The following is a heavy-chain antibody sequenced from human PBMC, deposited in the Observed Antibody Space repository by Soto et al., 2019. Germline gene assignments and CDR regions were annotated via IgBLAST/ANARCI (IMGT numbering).Heavy chain of an antibody. CDR3: ARSAYYDFRFDP. J-gene: IGHJ5*02. Sequence: SVKVSCKASGGTFSSYTISWVRQAPGQGLELMGRIIPILGIANYAQKFQGRVTITADKSTSTAYMELSSLRSEDTAVYYCARSAYYDFRFDPWGQGTLVTVSS. CDR1: GGTFSSYT. D-gene: IGHD3-3*01. V-gene: IGHV1-69*02. CDR2: IIPILGIA.